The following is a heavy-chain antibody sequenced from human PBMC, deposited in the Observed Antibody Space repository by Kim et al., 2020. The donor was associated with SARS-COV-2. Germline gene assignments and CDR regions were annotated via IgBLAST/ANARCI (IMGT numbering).Heavy chain of an antibody. Sequence: GGSLRLSCAASGFTFSSYGMHWVRQAPGKGLEWVAVISYDGSNKYYADSVKGRFTISRDNSKNTLYLQMNSLRAEDTAVYYCAKGGRVSTSDAFDIWGQGTMVTVSS. CDR3: AKGGRVSTSDAFDI. V-gene: IGHV3-30*18. CDR1: GFTFSSYG. J-gene: IGHJ3*02. CDR2: ISYDGSNK. D-gene: IGHD1-26*01.